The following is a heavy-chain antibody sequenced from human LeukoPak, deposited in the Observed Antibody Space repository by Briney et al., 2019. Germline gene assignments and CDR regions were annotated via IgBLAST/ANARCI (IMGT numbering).Heavy chain of an antibody. CDR2: IYHSGST. Sequence: SETLSLTCAVSGGSISSGGYSWSWIRQPPGKGLEWIGYIYHSGSTYYNPSLKSRVTISVDRSKNQFSLKLSSVTAADTAVYYCARAIGYDFLSGRKWFDPWGQGTLVTVSS. D-gene: IGHD3-3*01. V-gene: IGHV4-30-2*01. CDR1: GGSISSGGYS. J-gene: IGHJ5*02. CDR3: ARAIGYDFLSGRKWFDP.